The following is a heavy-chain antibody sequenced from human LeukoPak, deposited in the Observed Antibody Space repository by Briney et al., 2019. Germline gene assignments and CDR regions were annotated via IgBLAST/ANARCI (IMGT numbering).Heavy chain of an antibody. Sequence: SETLSLTCTVSGGSISSSSYYWGWIRQPPGKGLEWIGSIYYSGSTYYNPSLKSRVTISVDTSKNQFSLKLSSVTAADTAVYYCASHPGLRDAFDIWGQGTMVTVSS. J-gene: IGHJ3*02. CDR1: GGSISSSSYY. V-gene: IGHV4-39*01. CDR2: IYYSGST. CDR3: ASHPGLRDAFDI. D-gene: IGHD4-17*01.